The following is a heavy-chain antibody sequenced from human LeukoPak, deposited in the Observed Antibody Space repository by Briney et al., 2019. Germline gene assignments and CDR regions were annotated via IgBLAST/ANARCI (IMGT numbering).Heavy chain of an antibody. CDR1: GYTFTRYG. CDR3: ARVPRYRYYYDRSVYYNSNWFDP. J-gene: IGHJ5*02. CDR2: IRAYNRKT. Sequence: ASEKVSCKASGYTFTRYGISWVRQAPGQGLEWMGWIRAYNRKTKYAQKHQGRVTMTTDTATSTAYKDLRSLRSDDTAVYYCARVPRYRYYYDRSVYYNSNWFDPWGQGTLVTVSS. D-gene: IGHD3-22*01. V-gene: IGHV1-18*01.